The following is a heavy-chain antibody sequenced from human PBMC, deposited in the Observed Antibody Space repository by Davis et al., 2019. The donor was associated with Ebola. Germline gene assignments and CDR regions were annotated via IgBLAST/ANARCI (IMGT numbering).Heavy chain of an antibody. CDR1: GDSVSGSSYY. J-gene: IGHJ4*02. Sequence: PSETLSLTCTVSGDSVSGSSYYWTWIRQPPGKGLEWIGYVYYSGSTNYNPSLKSRVTMSLDTSKNQFSLKLTSVTAADTAIYYCARDQIEWTIVGTNPYYFDFWGQGTLVTVSS. V-gene: IGHV4-61*01. CDR3: ARDQIEWTIVGTNPYYFDF. D-gene: IGHD1-26*01. CDR2: VYYSGST.